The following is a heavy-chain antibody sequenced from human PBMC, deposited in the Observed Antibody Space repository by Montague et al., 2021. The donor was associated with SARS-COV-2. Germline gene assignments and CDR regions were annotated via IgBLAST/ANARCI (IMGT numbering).Heavy chain of an antibody. V-gene: IGHV4-30-2*01. D-gene: IGHD2-15*01. CDR3: ARGLGTPDYCSGGSCYSSGGFDT. J-gene: IGHJ5*02. CDR1: GGSISSGGYS. Sequence: TLSLTCAVSGGSISSGGYSWSWIRQPPGKGLEWIGYIYHSGSTYYNPSLKSRVTISVDRSKNQFSLKLSSVTAADTAVYYCARGLGTPDYCSGGSCYSSGGFDTWGQGTLVTVSS. CDR2: IYHSGST.